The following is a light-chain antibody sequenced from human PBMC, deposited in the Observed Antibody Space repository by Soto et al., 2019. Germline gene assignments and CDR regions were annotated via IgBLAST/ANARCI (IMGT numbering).Light chain of an antibody. CDR2: VAS. CDR1: QGISNW. CDR3: QQANSFPLT. V-gene: IGKV1-12*01. J-gene: IGKJ4*01. Sequence: DIQMTQSPSSMSASVGDRVTITCRASQGISNWLAWYQLKPGKAPKLLYVASSSQSGVPSRFSGSGSGTDFTLTISSLQPEDFAIYYCQQANSFPLTFGGGTKVEIK.